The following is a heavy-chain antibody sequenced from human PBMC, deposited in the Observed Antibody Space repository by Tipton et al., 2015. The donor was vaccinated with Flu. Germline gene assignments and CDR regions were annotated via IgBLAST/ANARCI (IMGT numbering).Heavy chain of an antibody. D-gene: IGHD2-21*02. V-gene: IGHV4-34*01. CDR3: ARDPTQRCGGDCYSTWASYYGMDV. CDR1: GGSFSGYY. Sequence: TLSLTCAVYGGSFSGYYWSWIRQPPGKGLEWIGEINHSGSTNYNPSLKSRVTISVDTSKNQFSLKLSSVTAADTAVYYCARDPTQRCGGDCYSTWASYYGMDVWGQGTTVTVSS. CDR2: INHSGST. J-gene: IGHJ6*02.